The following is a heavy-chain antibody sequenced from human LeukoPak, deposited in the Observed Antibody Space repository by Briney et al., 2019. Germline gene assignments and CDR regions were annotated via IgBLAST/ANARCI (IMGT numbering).Heavy chain of an antibody. D-gene: IGHD1-26*01. CDR1: QFTFSNYS. Sequence: PGGSLSLSCAVSQFTFSNYSMSWVRQATGEGLEWVSSIISRDNHIYYADSVKGRFNISRDNAKTSLFLQMNGLRAEDTAMYYCARMTRVGTKSKFYFDSWGPGTLVTVSS. J-gene: IGHJ4*02. CDR3: ARMTRVGTKSKFYFDS. CDR2: IISRDNHI. V-gene: IGHV3-21*01.